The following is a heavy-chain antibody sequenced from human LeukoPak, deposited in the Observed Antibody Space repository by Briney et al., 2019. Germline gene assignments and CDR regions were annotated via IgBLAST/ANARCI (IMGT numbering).Heavy chain of an antibody. CDR1: GGSISSGSYY. J-gene: IGHJ6*03. CDR3: RSGSASYYYYYMDV. D-gene: IGHD3-10*01. V-gene: IGHV4-61*02. CDR2: IYTSGST. Sequence: KSSETLSLTCTVSGGSISSGSYYWSWIRQPAGKGLEWIGRIYTSGSTNYNPSLKSRVTISVDTSKNQFSLKLSSVTAADTAVYYCRSGSASYYYYYMDVWGKGTTVTISS.